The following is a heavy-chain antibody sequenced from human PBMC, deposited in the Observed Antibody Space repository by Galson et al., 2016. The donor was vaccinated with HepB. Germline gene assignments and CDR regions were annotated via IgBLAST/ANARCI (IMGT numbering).Heavy chain of an antibody. Sequence: SETLSLTCVVSGASVNSSNWWTWVRQAPGTGLEWIGEIYHTGTSNNNPSLLSRFTMSMDNARNHFSLSLKEVTAAATDVYYCARACIFLSARMVFDSLGQGVLVTVSS. D-gene: IGHD2-21*01. J-gene: IGHJ5*01. CDR1: GASVNSSNW. V-gene: IGHV4/OR15-8*02. CDR3: ARACIFLSARMVFDS. CDR2: IYHTGTS.